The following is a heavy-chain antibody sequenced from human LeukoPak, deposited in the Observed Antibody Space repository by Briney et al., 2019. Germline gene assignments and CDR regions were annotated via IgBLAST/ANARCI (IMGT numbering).Heavy chain of an antibody. CDR2: IYTSGST. CDR1: GGSISSGSYY. Sequence: PSQTLSLTCTVSGGSISSGSYYWSWLRQPAGKGLEWIGRIYTSGSTNYNPSLKSRVTISVDTSKNQFSLKLSSVTAADTAVYYCAREAVGATRENYYYYYMDVWGKGTTVTVSS. J-gene: IGHJ6*03. CDR3: AREAVGATRENYYYYYMDV. D-gene: IGHD1-26*01. V-gene: IGHV4-61*02.